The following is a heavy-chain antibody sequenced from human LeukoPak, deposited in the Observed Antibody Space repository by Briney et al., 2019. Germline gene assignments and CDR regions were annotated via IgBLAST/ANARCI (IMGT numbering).Heavy chain of an antibody. CDR1: GFTFSSYA. V-gene: IGHV3-23*01. D-gene: IGHD3-10*01. CDR2: ISGSGGST. CDR3: AKDGYYGSGSYYKPDY. J-gene: IGHJ4*02. Sequence: PGGSLRLSCAASGFTFSSYAMSWVRQAPGKGLEWVSAISGSGGSTYYADSVKGRFTISRDNSKNTLYLQMNSLRAEDTAVYYCAKDGYYGSGSYYKPDYWGQGTLVTVSS.